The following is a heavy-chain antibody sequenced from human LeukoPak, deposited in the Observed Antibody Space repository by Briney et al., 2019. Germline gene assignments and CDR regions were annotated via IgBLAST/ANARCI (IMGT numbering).Heavy chain of an antibody. CDR3: VTRISGVAY. J-gene: IGHJ4*02. D-gene: IGHD1-26*01. Sequence: PGGSLRLSCAASGFIFKNAWMTWVRQAPGKGLEWVGRVKSKTDGETTDYTAPVKGRFIVSRDDSKNTLFLEMNSLKTEDTAVYFCVTRISGVAYWGQGTLVTVSS. V-gene: IGHV3-15*01. CDR2: VKSKTDGETT. CDR1: GFIFKNAW.